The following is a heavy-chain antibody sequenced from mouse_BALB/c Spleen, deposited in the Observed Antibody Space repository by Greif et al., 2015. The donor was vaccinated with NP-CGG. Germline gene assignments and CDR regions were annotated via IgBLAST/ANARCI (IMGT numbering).Heavy chain of an antibody. Sequence: QVQLQQSGAELVRPGSSVKISCKASGYAFSSYWMNWVKQRPGQGLEWIGQIYPGDGDTNYNGKFKGKATLTADKSSSTACMQLSSLTSEDSAVYFCARGGGYYEGGYFDYWGQGTTLTVSS. CDR2: IYPGDGDT. CDR1: GYAFSSYW. V-gene: IGHV1-80*01. D-gene: IGHD2-3*01. J-gene: IGHJ2*01. CDR3: ARGGGYYEGGYFDY.